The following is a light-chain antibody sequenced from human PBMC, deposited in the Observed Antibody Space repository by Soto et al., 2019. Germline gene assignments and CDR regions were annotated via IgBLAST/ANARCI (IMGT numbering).Light chain of an antibody. CDR2: DIS. Sequence: EIVMTQSPATLSVSPGERSTLSCMAIQSVSSNLAWYQQKPGQAPSLLIYDISARATGIPTRFSGSGSGTEFTLTISSLQSEDFEVYYCQQYNGWPLTFGGGTKVDIK. V-gene: IGKV3D-15*01. CDR3: QQYNGWPLT. J-gene: IGKJ4*01. CDR1: QSVSSN.